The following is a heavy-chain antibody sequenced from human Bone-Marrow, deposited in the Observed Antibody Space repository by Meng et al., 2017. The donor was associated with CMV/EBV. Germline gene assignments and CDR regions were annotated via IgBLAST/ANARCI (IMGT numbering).Heavy chain of an antibody. Sequence: GGSLRLSCAASEFTFSSYWMHWVRQSPGKGLEWVASIKEEGSEKYYVDSVKGRFTISRDNAKNSLYLQMNSLRAGDTAVYYCARDPTDLWSGNYYGLDVWGQGTTVTVSS. D-gene: IGHD3-3*01. CDR2: IKEEGSEK. CDR1: EFTFSSYW. J-gene: IGHJ6*02. CDR3: ARDPTDLWSGNYYGLDV. V-gene: IGHV3-7*01.